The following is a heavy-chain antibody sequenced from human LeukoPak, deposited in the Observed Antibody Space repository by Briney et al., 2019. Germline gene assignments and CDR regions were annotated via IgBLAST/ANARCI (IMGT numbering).Heavy chain of an antibody. V-gene: IGHV1-69*13. CDR1: GGTFSRYL. CDR3: ARDLVGSRTGHSSGAWDY. Sequence: GASVKVSCKASGGTFSRYLINWVRQAPGQGLEWMGGIFPIVGTADYAQKFQGRVTITADESTSTAYMELSSLKSEDTAVYYCARDLVGSRTGHSSGAWDYWGQGTLVTVSS. D-gene: IGHD3/OR15-3a*01. J-gene: IGHJ4*02. CDR2: IFPIVGTA.